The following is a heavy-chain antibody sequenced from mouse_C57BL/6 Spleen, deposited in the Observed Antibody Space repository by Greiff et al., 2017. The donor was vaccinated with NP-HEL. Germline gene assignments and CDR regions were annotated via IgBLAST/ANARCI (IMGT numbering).Heavy chain of an antibody. CDR1: GYTFTSYD. J-gene: IGHJ4*01. V-gene: IGHV1-85*01. Sequence: VQLQQSGPELVKPGASVKLSCKASGYTFTSYDINWVKQRPGQGLEWIGWIYPRDGSTKYNEKFKGKATLTVDTSSSTAYMELHSLTSEDSAVYFCARHYSNYGIGYAMDYWGQGTSVTVSS. CDR2: IYPRDGST. CDR3: ARHYSNYGIGYAMDY. D-gene: IGHD2-5*01.